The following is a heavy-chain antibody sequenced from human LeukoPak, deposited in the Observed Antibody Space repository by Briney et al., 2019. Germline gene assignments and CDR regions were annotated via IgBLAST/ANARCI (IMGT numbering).Heavy chain of an antibody. CDR1: GYSFTSYW. CDR3: ARLYYYDSSGYFGGYYFDY. CDR2: IYPGDSDT. D-gene: IGHD3-22*01. V-gene: IGHV5-51*01. J-gene: IGHJ4*02. Sequence: GESLKISCKGSGYSFTSYWIGWVRQMPGKGLAWMGIIYPGDSDTRYSPSFQGQVTISADKSISTAYLQWSSLKASDTAMYYCARLYYYDSSGYFGGYYFDYWGQGTLVTVSS.